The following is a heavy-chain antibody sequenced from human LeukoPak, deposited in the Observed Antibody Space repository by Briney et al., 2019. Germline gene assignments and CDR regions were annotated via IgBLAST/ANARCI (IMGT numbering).Heavy chain of an antibody. J-gene: IGHJ5*02. CDR3: ARVSITMVRGVLDWFDP. CDR2: INPTGGST. Sequence: ASVKVSCKASGYTFTSYFIHWVRQAPGEGLEWMGIINPTGGSTRYAQKFQGRVTMTRDTSTSTVYMELSSLRSEDTAVYYCARVSITMVRGVLDWFDPWGQGTLVTVSS. D-gene: IGHD3-10*01. CDR1: GYTFTSYF. V-gene: IGHV1-46*01.